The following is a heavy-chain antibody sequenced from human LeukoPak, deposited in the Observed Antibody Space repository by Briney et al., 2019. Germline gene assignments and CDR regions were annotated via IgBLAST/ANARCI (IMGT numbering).Heavy chain of an antibody. D-gene: IGHD3-10*01. CDR2: INPNSGGT. V-gene: IGHV1-2*02. CDR3: ARYGAVWFGELSLDY. Sequence: ASVKVSCKASGYTFTGYYMHWVRQAPGQGLEWMGWINPNSGGTNYAQKFQGRVTMTRDTSISTAYMELSRLRPDDTAVYYCARYGAVWFGELSLDYWGQGTLVTVSS. J-gene: IGHJ4*02. CDR1: GYTFTGYY.